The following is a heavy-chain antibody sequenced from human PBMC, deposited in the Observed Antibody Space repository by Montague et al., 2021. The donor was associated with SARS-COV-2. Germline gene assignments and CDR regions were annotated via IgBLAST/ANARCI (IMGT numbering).Heavy chain of an antibody. Sequence: SETLSLTCAVYGGSFSGYYWSWIRQPPGKGLEWIGEINHSGSTNYNPSLKSRVTISVDTSKNRFSLKLSSVTAADTAVYYCARLKRYFDSSGSPSAFDFWGQGTKVTVSS. J-gene: IGHJ3*01. V-gene: IGHV4-34*01. CDR1: GGSFSGYY. D-gene: IGHD3-22*01. CDR2: INHSGST. CDR3: ARLKRYFDSSGSPSAFDF.